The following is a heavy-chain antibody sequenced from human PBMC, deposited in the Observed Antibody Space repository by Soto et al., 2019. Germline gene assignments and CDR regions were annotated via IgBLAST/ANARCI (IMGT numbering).Heavy chain of an antibody. Sequence: SQTLSLTCAISGDSVSSNSAAWNWIRQSPSRGLEWLGRTYYRSKWYNDYAVSVKSRITINPDTSKNQFSLQLNSVTPEDTAVYYCARDQIGYSSGWYGNWFDPWGQGTLVTVSS. D-gene: IGHD6-19*01. J-gene: IGHJ5*02. CDR2: TYYRSKWYN. CDR1: GDSVSSNSAA. CDR3: ARDQIGYSSGWYGNWFDP. V-gene: IGHV6-1*01.